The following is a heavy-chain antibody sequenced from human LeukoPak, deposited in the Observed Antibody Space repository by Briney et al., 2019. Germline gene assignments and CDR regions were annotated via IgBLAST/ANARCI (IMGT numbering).Heavy chain of an antibody. CDR2: IYYSGTT. J-gene: IGHJ3*02. CDR1: GGSISSSSYY. Sequence: SETLSLTCTVSGGSISSSSYYWGWIRQPPGKGLEWIGSIYYSGTTYYNPSLKSRVTISVDTSKNQFSLNLSSVTAADTAVYYCARLGGYYGSGIPQGAFDIWGQGTMVTVSS. V-gene: IGHV4-39*07. CDR3: ARLGGYYGSGIPQGAFDI. D-gene: IGHD3-10*01.